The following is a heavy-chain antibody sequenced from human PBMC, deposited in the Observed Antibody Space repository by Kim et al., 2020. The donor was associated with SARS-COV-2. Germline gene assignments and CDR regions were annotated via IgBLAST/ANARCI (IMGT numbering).Heavy chain of an antibody. Sequence: GGSLRLSCAASGFTFSSYSMNWVRQAPGKGLEWVSYISSSSSTIYYADSVKGRFTISRDNAKNSLYLQMNSLRDEDTAVYYCARDRHSSSWEHTGYFDLWGRGTLVTVSS. J-gene: IGHJ2*01. D-gene: IGHD6-13*01. CDR1: GFTFSSYS. V-gene: IGHV3-48*02. CDR3: ARDRHSSSWEHTGYFDL. CDR2: ISSSSSTI.